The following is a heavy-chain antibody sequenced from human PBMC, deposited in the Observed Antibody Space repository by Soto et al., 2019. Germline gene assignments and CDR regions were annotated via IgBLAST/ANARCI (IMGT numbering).Heavy chain of an antibody. CDR1: GFTFSSYS. CDR3: ARDGFDIAVAGESYWYFDL. V-gene: IGHV3-48*01. J-gene: IGHJ2*01. Sequence: EVQLVESGGGLVQPGGSLRLSCAASGFTFSSYSMNWVRQAPGKGLEWVSYISSSSSNIYYADSVKGRFTISRDNAKNSLYLQMNSLRAEDTAVYYCARDGFDIAVAGESYWYFDLWGRGTLVNVSS. D-gene: IGHD6-19*01. CDR2: ISSSSSNI.